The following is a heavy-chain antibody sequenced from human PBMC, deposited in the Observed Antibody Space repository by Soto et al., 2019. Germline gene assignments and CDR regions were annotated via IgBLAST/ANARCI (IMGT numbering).Heavy chain of an antibody. Sequence: QVRLQESGPGLVKPSATLSLNCTVSGDSVTNNNWWSWVRQSPGKGLEWIGEIYHSGSTSYSASLKSRATISIDKPTNQLSLTLTSVTAAETALYFCVRGAYMSRGFYFDNWGQGTVVTVSS. D-gene: IGHD3-10*01. CDR1: GDSVTNNNW. J-gene: IGHJ4*02. CDR2: IYHSGST. CDR3: VRGAYMSRGFYFDN. V-gene: IGHV4-4*02.